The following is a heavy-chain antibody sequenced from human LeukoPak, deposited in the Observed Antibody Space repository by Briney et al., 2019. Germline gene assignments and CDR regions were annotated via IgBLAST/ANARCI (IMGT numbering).Heavy chain of an antibody. J-gene: IGHJ4*02. V-gene: IGHV3-23*01. Sequence: GGSLRLSCAASGFTFSSYAMSWVRQAPGKGLEWVSAISVSGGSTYYVDSVKGRFTISRDNSKNTLYLQMNSLRAEDTAVYYCAKIPLPMIVVVITTNVDYWGQGTLVTVSS. CDR2: ISVSGGST. CDR3: AKIPLPMIVVVITTNVDY. CDR1: GFTFSSYA. D-gene: IGHD3-22*01.